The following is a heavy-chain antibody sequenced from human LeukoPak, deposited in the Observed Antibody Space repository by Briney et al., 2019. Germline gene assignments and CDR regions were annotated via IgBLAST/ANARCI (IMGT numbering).Heavy chain of an antibody. CDR2: IYSGDTT. Sequence: GGSLRLSCAASGFSVSSNYMSWVRQAPGRGLEWVSVIYSGDTTYYADSVKGRFTISRDNSKNTLYLQMNSLRAEDTAVYYCAKDRSSGRFADPPLREFDYWGQGTLVTVSS. D-gene: IGHD6-19*01. CDR3: AKDRSSGRFADPPLREFDY. V-gene: IGHV3-53*01. CDR1: GFSVSSNY. J-gene: IGHJ4*02.